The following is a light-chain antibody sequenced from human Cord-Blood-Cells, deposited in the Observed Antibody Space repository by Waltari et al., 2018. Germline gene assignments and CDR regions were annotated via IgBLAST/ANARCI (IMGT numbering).Light chain of an antibody. J-gene: IGKJ2*03. V-gene: IGKV4-1*01. Sequence: DLVTTHSPDSLAVLVDGGTTTYRKTQRSVLYRSNNKNYLAWYQQKPGQPPKLLIYGASTRESGVPDRFSGSGSGTDFTLTISSLQAEDVAVYYCQQYYSTPSFGQGTKLEIK. CDR1: RSVLYRSNNKNY. CDR2: GAS. CDR3: QQYYSTPS.